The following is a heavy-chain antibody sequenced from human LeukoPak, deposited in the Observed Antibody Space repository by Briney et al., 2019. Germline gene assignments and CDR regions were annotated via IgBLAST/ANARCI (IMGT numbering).Heavy chain of an antibody. Sequence: PSETLSLTCTVSGASVTDYHWSWIRQSPGKGLEWISYIHHSGNSDYNPSLRSRVTTSLDTSKNQFSLNLISVTAADTAVCTRGHWGLQSWSQGTLVTVSS. CDR3: GHWGLQS. CDR1: GASVTDYH. D-gene: IGHD7-27*01. V-gene: IGHV4-59*02. CDR2: IHHSGNS. J-gene: IGHJ5*02.